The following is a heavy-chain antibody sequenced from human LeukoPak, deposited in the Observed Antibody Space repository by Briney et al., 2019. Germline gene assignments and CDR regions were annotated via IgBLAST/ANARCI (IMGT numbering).Heavy chain of an antibody. CDR2: IRYDGSDK. D-gene: IGHD6-6*01. CDR3: RSSSSDY. V-gene: IGHV3-30*02. Sequence: GGSLRLSCAASGFSFSSYGMHLVRQAPGKGLEWVAFIRYDGSDKYYADSVKGRFTISRDNSKNTLYLQMNSLRVEDTAVYYCRSSSSDYWGQGTLVTVSS. CDR1: GFSFSSYG. J-gene: IGHJ4*02.